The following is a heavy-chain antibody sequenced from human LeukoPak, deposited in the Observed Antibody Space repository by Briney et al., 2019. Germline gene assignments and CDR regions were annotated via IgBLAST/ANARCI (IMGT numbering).Heavy chain of an antibody. CDR2: ISYDGSDK. Sequence: PGGSLRLSCAASGFIFSTYGIHWVRQAPGMGLEWVAVISYDGSDKYYADSVKGRFTISRDNSKNTLYLQMNSLRAEDTAVYYCAKDLTGYYYGMDVWGQGTTVTVSS. V-gene: IGHV3-30*18. CDR3: AKDLTGYYYGMDV. J-gene: IGHJ6*02. D-gene: IGHD2-8*02. CDR1: GFIFSTYG.